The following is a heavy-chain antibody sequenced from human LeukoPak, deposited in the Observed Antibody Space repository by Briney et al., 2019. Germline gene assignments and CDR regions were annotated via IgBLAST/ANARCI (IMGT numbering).Heavy chain of an antibody. CDR3: APTSEAYTSNWSV. V-gene: IGHV1-2*02. Sequence: ALVKVSCKTSGYRFTDDYIHWVRQAPGQGLEWMGWINPDTDFTNYAPKFRGRVIMTRDTSISTAYLEVRRLTFDDTAIYYCAPTSEAYTSNWSVWGQGTLVTVSP. J-gene: IGHJ4*02. CDR2: INPDTDFT. D-gene: IGHD3-16*01. CDR1: GYRFTDDY.